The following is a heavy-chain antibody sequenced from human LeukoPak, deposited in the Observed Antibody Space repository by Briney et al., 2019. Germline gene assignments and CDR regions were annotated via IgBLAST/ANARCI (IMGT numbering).Heavy chain of an antibody. CDR3: AKIGRYYDFWTGFYEEEVDYMDV. CDR2: ISGSGGST. V-gene: IGHV3-23*01. Sequence: PGGSLRLSCAASGFTFSSYGMTWVRQAPGKGLEWVSGISGSGGSTKHADSVKGRFTISRDNSKNTLYLQMSSLRAEDTAVYYCAKIGRYYDFWTGFYEEEVDYMDVWGKGTTVTVSS. J-gene: IGHJ6*03. D-gene: IGHD3-3*01. CDR1: GFTFSSYG.